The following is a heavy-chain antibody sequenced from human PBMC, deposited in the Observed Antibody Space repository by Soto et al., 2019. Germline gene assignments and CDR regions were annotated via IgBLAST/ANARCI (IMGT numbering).Heavy chain of an antibody. CDR1: GFTFTSSA. Sequence: GASVKVSCKASGFTFTSSAMQWVRQARGQRLEWIGWIVVGSGNTNYAQKFQERVTITRDMSTSTAYMELSSLRSEDTAVYYCAASVDCSGGSCAPYFDYWGQGTLVTVSS. J-gene: IGHJ4*02. D-gene: IGHD2-15*01. V-gene: IGHV1-58*02. CDR3: AASVDCSGGSCAPYFDY. CDR2: IVVGSGNT.